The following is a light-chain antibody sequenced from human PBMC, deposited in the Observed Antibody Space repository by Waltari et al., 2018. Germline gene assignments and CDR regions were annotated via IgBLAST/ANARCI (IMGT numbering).Light chain of an antibody. CDR3: HQHYTTPWT. Sequence: DSLAVSLGERATINCKSSQTVLYRDNNKNYLTWYQQKPGQPPKLLFSWASIRESGVPDRLSASGSGTDFTLTISSLQAEDVAVYYCHQHYTTPWTFGQGTKVEIK. CDR1: QTVLYRDNNKNY. J-gene: IGKJ1*01. V-gene: IGKV4-1*01. CDR2: WAS.